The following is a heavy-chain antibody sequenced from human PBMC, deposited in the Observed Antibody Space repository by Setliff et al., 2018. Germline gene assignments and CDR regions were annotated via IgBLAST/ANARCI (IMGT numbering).Heavy chain of an antibody. CDR1: GFSFSDYA. D-gene: IGHD5-18*01. CDR3: AKDQSSNTAASYFFDP. V-gene: IGHV3-23*01. Sequence: PGESLKISCAASGFSFSDYAMSWVRQAPRKGLEWVSGGSTGKTDYADSVKGRFTMSRDSSTNTLYLQMNSLRGEDTAVYYCAKDQSSNTAASYFFDPWGQGTQVTVSS. CDR2: GSTGKT. J-gene: IGHJ5*02.